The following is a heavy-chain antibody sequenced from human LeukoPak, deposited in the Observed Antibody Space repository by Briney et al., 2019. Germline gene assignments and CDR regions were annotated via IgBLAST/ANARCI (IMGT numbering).Heavy chain of an antibody. CDR3: ARGRRLLRFLEWLPPTYYFDY. D-gene: IGHD3-3*01. CDR1: GGSFSGYY. V-gene: IGHV4-34*01. Sequence: SETLSLTCAVYGGSFSGYYWSWIRQPPGKGLEWIGEINHSGSTNYNPSLKSRVTISVDTSKNQFSLKLSSVTAADTAVYYCARGRRLLRFLEWLPPTYYFDYWGQGTLVTVPS. CDR2: INHSGST. J-gene: IGHJ4*02.